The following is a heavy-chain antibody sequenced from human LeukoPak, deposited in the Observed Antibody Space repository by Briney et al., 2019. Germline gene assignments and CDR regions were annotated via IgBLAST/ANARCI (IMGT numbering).Heavy chain of an antibody. CDR3: ARRTYSSGWYYFDY. CDR2: IKEDGSGK. J-gene: IGHJ4*02. V-gene: IGHV3-7*01. Sequence: GGSLRLSCAASGFIFSRYWMSWVRQAPGKGLEWVANIKEDGSGKYYVDSVKGRFTISRDNAKNSLYVQMNSLRAEDTAVYYCARRTYSSGWYYFDYWGQGTLVTVSS. D-gene: IGHD6-19*01. CDR1: GFIFSRYW.